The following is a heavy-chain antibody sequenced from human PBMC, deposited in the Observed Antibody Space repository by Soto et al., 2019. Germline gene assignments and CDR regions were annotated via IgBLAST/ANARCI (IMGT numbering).Heavy chain of an antibody. D-gene: IGHD5-12*01. CDR1: GGTFSSYA. V-gene: IGHV1-69*12. CDR3: ASHNGYDLKDYYGMDV. Sequence: QVQLVQSGAEVKKPGSSVKVSCKASGGTFSSYAVSWVRQAPGQGLEWMGGIIPILGIPNSAQKFQGRVTITADVTTSTAYMEVSRWRSGDTGVSYCASHNGYDLKDYYGMDVWGHGTTVNVS. CDR2: IIPILGIP. J-gene: IGHJ6*01.